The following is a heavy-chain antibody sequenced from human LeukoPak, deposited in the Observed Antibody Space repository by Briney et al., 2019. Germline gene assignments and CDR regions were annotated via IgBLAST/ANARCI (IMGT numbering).Heavy chain of an antibody. CDR3: ARSKGQLWYSPYYYMDV. V-gene: IGHV4-61*02. D-gene: IGHD5-18*01. J-gene: IGHJ6*03. Sequence: SETLSLTCTVSGGSISNGSYYRSWIRQPAGKGLEWIGRIYTSGSTNYNPSLKSRVTISVDTSKNQFSLKLSSVTAADTAVYYCARSKGQLWYSPYYYMDVWGKGTTVTVSS. CDR1: GGSISNGSYY. CDR2: IYTSGST.